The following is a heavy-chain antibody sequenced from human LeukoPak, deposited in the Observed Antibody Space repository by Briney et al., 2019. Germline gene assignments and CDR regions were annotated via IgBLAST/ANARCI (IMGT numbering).Heavy chain of an antibody. D-gene: IGHD6-19*01. CDR3: ARERNLEIAVAGTIFDY. V-gene: IGHV3-66*01. CDR2: IYSGGDT. CDR1: GFTVRGYY. J-gene: IGHJ4*02. Sequence: PGGSLRLPCAASGFTVRGYYMAWVRQAPGKGLEWVSVIYSGGDTYYADSVKGRFTISRDNSKNMIYLEMSSLKAEDTAVYYCARERNLEIAVAGTIFDYWGQGTLVTVSS.